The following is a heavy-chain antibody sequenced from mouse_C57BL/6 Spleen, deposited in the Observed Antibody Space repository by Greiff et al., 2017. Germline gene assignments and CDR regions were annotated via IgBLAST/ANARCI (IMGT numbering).Heavy chain of an antibody. D-gene: IGHD1-1*01. V-gene: IGHV1-37*01. CDR1: GYSFTGYF. CDR2: INPYNGDT. J-gene: IGHJ4*01. CDR3: ARIGDGSSYDYYAMDY. Sequence: EVQRVESGPELVKPGASVKISCKASGYSFTGYFMNWVKQSHGKSLEWIGRINPYNGDTFYNQKFKGKATLTVDKSSSTAHMELLSLTSEDFAVYYCARIGDGSSYDYYAMDYWGQGTSVTVSS.